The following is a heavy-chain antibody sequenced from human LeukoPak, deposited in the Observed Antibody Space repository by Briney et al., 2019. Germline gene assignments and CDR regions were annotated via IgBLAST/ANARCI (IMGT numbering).Heavy chain of an antibody. J-gene: IGHJ6*03. Sequence: GGSLRLSCAASGFTFSSYAMSWVRQAPGKGLEWVSAISGSGGSTYYADSVKGRFTISRDNSKNTLYLQMNSLRAEDTAVYYCAKDLVAARHYYYYYMDVWGKGTTVTVS. D-gene: IGHD6-6*01. V-gene: IGHV3-23*01. CDR1: GFTFSSYA. CDR3: AKDLVAARHYYYYYMDV. CDR2: ISGSGGST.